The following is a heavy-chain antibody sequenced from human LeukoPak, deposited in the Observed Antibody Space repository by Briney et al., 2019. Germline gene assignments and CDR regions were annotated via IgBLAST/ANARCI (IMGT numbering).Heavy chain of an antibody. CDR2: IIPIFGTA. CDR3: ARDARGSIAARPSYYYYYYMDV. J-gene: IGHJ6*03. CDR1: GGTFSSYA. Sequence: SVKVSCKASGGTFSSYAISWVRQAPGQGLEWMGGIIPIFGTANYAQKFQGRVTITADESTSTAYMELGSLRSEDTAVYYCARDARGSIAARPSYYYYYYMDVWGKGTTVTVSS. V-gene: IGHV1-69*01. D-gene: IGHD6-6*01.